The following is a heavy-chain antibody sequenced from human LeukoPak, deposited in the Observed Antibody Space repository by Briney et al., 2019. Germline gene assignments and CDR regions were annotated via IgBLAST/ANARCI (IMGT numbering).Heavy chain of an antibody. Sequence: GGSLRLSCAASGFTFSSYAMHWVRQAPGKGLEWVAVISYDGSNKYYADSVKGRFTISRDNAKNSLYLQMNSLRAEDTAVYYCARVPSIAVADLFDYWGQGTLVTVSS. D-gene: IGHD6-19*01. J-gene: IGHJ4*02. CDR2: ISYDGSNK. V-gene: IGHV3-30-3*01. CDR1: GFTFSSYA. CDR3: ARVPSIAVADLFDY.